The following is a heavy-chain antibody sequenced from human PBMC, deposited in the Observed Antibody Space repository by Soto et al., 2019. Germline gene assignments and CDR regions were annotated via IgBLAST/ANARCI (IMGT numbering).Heavy chain of an antibody. CDR2: ISDSGTT. V-gene: IGHV3-23*01. D-gene: IGHD2-2*01. J-gene: IGHJ5*02. CDR3: EKGGEGSCSRTSCLYFSDS. Sequence: EVQLLDSGGGLVQPGGSLRLSCAASGFTFRTYAMSWVRQAPGKGLEWVSTISDSGTTYYANSVKGRFSISRDNSRNTLDLQMNSMRVEAKAVYYCEKGGEGSCSRTSCLYFSDSWGQGTLVTVYS. CDR1: GFTFRTYA.